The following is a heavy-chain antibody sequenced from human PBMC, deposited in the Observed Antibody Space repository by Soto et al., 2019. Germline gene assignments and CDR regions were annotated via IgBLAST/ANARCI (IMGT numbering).Heavy chain of an antibody. CDR2: ISKSSTTI. CDR3: ARDPPNFYYYGMDV. Sequence: LRLSCIASGFTLSTYSMTWVRQAPGKGLEWLSYISKSSTTINYADSVKGRFTISRDNAKNSVYLEMSSLRDEDSAVYYCARDPPNFYYYGMDVWGQGTTVTVSS. CDR1: GFTLSTYS. V-gene: IGHV3-48*02. J-gene: IGHJ6*02.